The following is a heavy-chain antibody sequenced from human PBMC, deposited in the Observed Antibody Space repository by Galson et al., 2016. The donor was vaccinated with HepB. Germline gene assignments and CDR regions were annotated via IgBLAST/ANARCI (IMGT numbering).Heavy chain of an antibody. Sequence: SLRLSCAASGFSFSSYWMSWVRQAPGKGLEWVANIKQDGSDKDCVDSVKGRFTISRDNAKNSLYLQMNSLRAEDTAVYYCARDATRGGDFDYWAQGTLVIVSS. CDR3: ARDATRGGDFDY. V-gene: IGHV3-7*01. J-gene: IGHJ4*02. D-gene: IGHD2-21*01. CDR2: IKQDGSDK. CDR1: GFSFSSYW.